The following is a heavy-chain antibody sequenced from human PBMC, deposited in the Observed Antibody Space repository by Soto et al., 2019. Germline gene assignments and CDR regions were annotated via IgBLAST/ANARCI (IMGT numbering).Heavy chain of an antibody. CDR1: GFTFSDYA. CDR3: TKYTYTSRYSYFGMDV. Sequence: PGGSLRLSCTGSGFTFSDYAISWSRQAPGKGLEWVGVIRSKAARETTDYAASVKGRFTILRDDSKSIAYLQMNSLQSDDTGVYYCTKYTYTSRYSYFGMDVWGHGTTVTVSS. D-gene: IGHD2-2*01. CDR2: IRSKAARETT. V-gene: IGHV3-49*03. J-gene: IGHJ6*02.